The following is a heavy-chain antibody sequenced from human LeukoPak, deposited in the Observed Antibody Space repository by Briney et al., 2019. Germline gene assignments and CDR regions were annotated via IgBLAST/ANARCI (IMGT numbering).Heavy chain of an antibody. CDR1: GGSISSGGYS. V-gene: IGHV4-30-2*01. CDR2: IYHSGST. CDR3: ARGAYGMDV. J-gene: IGHJ6*02. Sequence: SETLSLTCAVSGGSISSGGYSWSWIRQPPGKGLEWIGYIYHSGSTYYNPSLKSQVTISVDRSKNQFSLKLSSVTAADTAVYYCARGAYGMDVWGQGTTVTVSS.